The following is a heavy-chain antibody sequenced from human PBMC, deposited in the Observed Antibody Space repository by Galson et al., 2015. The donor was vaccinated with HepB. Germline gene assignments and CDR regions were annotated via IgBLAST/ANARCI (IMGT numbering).Heavy chain of an antibody. CDR1: GFTFSSYG. CDR3: AKDGCYYDSSGYSHYYYYGMDV. J-gene: IGHJ6*02. D-gene: IGHD3-22*01. V-gene: IGHV3-30*18. Sequence: SLRLSCAASGFTFSSYGMHWVRQAPGKGLEWVAVISYDGSNKYYADSVKGRFTISRDNSKNTLYLQMNSLRAEDTAVYYCAKDGCYYDSSGYSHYYYYGMDVWGQGTTVTVSS. CDR2: ISYDGSNK.